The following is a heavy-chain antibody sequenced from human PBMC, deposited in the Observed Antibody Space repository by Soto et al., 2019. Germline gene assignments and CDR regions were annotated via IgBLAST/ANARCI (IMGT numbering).Heavy chain of an antibody. Sequence: GASVKVSCKASGYTFTSYDSKWVRQATGQGLEWMGWMNPNSGNTGYAQKFQGRVTMTRNTSISTAYMELSSLRSEDTAVYYCASAPVLGAPNYYYYYLDVWGKGTTVTVSS. CDR2: MNPNSGNT. J-gene: IGHJ6*03. CDR3: ASAPVLGAPNYYYYYLDV. CDR1: GYTFTSYD. V-gene: IGHV1-8*01. D-gene: IGHD3-16*01.